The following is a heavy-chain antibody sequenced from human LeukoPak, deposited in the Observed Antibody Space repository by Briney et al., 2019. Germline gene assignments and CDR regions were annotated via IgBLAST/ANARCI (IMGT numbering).Heavy chain of an antibody. V-gene: IGHV4-59*01. D-gene: IGHD5-12*01. CDR3: ARGVAGYGPYDY. CDR2: VSYSGST. Sequence: SETLSLTCTISGGSISSYYWSWIRQPPGKGLEWFGYVSYSGSTNYNPSLKSRVTISVDTSTNQFSLRLNSVTAADTAVYYCARGVAGYGPYDYWGQGTLVTVSS. J-gene: IGHJ4*02. CDR1: GGSISSYY.